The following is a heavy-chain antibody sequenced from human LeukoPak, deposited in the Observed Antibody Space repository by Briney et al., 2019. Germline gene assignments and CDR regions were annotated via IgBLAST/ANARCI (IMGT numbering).Heavy chain of an antibody. CDR2: IYYSGST. D-gene: IGHD6-19*01. Sequence: SETPSLTCTVSGGSISSSSYYWGWIRQPPGKGLEWIGSIYYSGSTYYNPSLKSRVTISVGTSKNQFSLKLSSVTAADTAVYYCARETYSSGWLLDYWGQGTLVTVSS. J-gene: IGHJ4*02. V-gene: IGHV4-39*02. CDR1: GGSISSSSYY. CDR3: ARETYSSGWLLDY.